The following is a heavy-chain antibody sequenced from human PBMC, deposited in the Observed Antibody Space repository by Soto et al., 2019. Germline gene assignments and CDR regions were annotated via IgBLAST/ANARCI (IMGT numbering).Heavy chain of an antibody. V-gene: IGHV4-30-2*01. Sequence: QLQLQESGSGLVNPSQIRYLNCIVSGYSIRRLNVSWDWIRQAPGMGLEWIGYVYPSGASYYNPSFRGRPTLSADRSKNQFSLKLTSVTAAYTAVYYCARGHGSKVLYSWGQGTLVTVSS. CDR3: ARGHGSKVLYS. CDR1: GYSIRRLNVS. J-gene: IGHJ4*02. CDR2: VYPSGAS. D-gene: IGHD6-13*01.